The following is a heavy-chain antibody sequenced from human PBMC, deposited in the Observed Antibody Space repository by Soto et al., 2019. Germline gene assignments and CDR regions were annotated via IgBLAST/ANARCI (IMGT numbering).Heavy chain of an antibody. Sequence: EVQLVESGGGLVKPGGSLRLSCAASGFTFSNAWMSWVRQAPGKGLEWVGRIKSKTDGGTTDYAAPVKGRFTISREYSKNTLYLQMNSLKTEDTAVYYCTTDSVRSSWLLDYYYYMDVWGKGTTVTVSS. D-gene: IGHD6-13*01. V-gene: IGHV3-15*01. CDR1: GFTFSNAW. CDR3: TTDSVRSSWLLDYYYYMDV. J-gene: IGHJ6*03. CDR2: IKSKTDGGTT.